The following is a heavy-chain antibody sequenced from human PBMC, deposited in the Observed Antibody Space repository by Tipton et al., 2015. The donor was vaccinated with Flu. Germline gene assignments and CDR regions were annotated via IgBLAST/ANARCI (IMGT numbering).Heavy chain of an antibody. D-gene: IGHD6-19*01. V-gene: IGHV4-38-2*02. CDR1: GYSISSGYY. J-gene: IGHJ4*01. CDR3: ARGPEQWLVNPHYFDY. Sequence: TLSLTCTVSGYSISSGYYWGWIRQPPGKGLEWIGSIYHSGSTYYNPSLKSRVTISVDTSKNQFSLKLSSVTAADTAAYYCARGPEQWLVNPHYFDYWGHGTLVTVSS. CDR2: IYHSGST.